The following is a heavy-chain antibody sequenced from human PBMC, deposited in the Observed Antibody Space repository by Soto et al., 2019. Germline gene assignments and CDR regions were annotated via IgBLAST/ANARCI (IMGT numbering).Heavy chain of an antibody. V-gene: IGHV1-2*04. CDR1: GYTFTGYY. D-gene: IGHD6-13*01. CDR3: ARGWIIAARDYYYGMDV. Sequence: GASVKVSCKASGYTFTGYYMHWVRQAPGQGLEWMGWINPNSGGTNYAQKFQGWVTMTRDTSISTAYMELSRLRSDDTAVYYCARGWIIAARDYYYGMDVWGQGTTVTGSS. CDR2: INPNSGGT. J-gene: IGHJ6*02.